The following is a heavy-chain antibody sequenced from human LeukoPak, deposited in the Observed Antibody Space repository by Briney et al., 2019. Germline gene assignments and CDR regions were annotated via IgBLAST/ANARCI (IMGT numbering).Heavy chain of an antibody. D-gene: IGHD3-22*01. CDR2: ICYSGST. CDR3: ARGSGGYSSD. CDR1: GGSISSSSYY. Sequence: SETLSLTCTVSGGSISSSSYYWGWIRQPPGKGLEWIGSICYSGSTYYNPSLKSRVTISVDTSKNQFSLKLSSVTAADTAVYYCARGSGGYSSDWRQGTLVTVCS. V-gene: IGHV4-39*07. J-gene: IGHJ4*02.